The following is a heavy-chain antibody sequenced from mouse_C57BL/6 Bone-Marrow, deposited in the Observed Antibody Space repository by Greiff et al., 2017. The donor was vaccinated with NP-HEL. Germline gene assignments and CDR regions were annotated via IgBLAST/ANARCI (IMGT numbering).Heavy chain of an antibody. CDR3: ARDSSGSAWFAY. CDR2: IDPSDSYT. D-gene: IGHD3-2*02. V-gene: IGHV1-50*01. CDR1: GYTFTSYW. J-gene: IGHJ3*01. Sequence: QVQLQQSGAELVKPGASVKLSCKASGYTFTSYWMQWVKQRPGQGLEWIGEIDPSDSYTNYNQKFKGKATLNVDTSSSTAYMQLSSLTSEDSAVYYCARDSSGSAWFAYWGQGTLVTVSA.